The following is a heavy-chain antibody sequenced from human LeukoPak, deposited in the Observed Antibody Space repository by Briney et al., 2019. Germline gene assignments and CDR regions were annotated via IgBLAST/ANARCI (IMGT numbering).Heavy chain of an antibody. CDR2: MNPNSGNT. CDR3: AYAYHYDSSLDY. J-gene: IGHJ4*02. V-gene: IGHV1-8*01. CDR1: GYTFTSYD. Sequence: ASVKVSCKASGYTFTSYDINWVRQATGQGLEWMGWMNPNSGNTGYAQKFQGRVTMTRNTSISTAYMELSSLRSEDTAVYYCAYAYHYDSSLDYWGQGTLVTVSS. D-gene: IGHD3-22*01.